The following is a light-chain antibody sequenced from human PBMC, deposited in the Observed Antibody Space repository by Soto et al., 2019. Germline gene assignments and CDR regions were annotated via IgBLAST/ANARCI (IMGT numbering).Light chain of an antibody. CDR2: ATS. CDR3: QHYNSYPLT. V-gene: IGKV1-39*01. Sequence: DIQMTQSPSSLSASVGDRVTISCRASQSISSYLNWYQQKPGKAPKLLIYATSSLQSGVPSRFSGSGSGTDFTLTISSLQHEDFATYYCQHYNSYPLTFGGGTKVDI. J-gene: IGKJ4*01. CDR1: QSISSY.